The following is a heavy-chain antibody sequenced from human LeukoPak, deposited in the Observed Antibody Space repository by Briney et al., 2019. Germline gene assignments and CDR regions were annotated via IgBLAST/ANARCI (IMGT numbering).Heavy chain of an antibody. J-gene: IGHJ6*02. CDR2: IYYSGST. CDR3: ARQMGWYYGMDV. D-gene: IGHD2-15*01. Sequence: SETLSLTCTVSGGSISSYYWSWIRQPPGKGLEWIGYIYYSGSTNYNPSLKSRVTISVDTSKNQFSLKLSSVTAADTAVYYCARQMGWYYGMDVWGQGTTVTVSS. V-gene: IGHV4-59*08. CDR1: GGSISSYY.